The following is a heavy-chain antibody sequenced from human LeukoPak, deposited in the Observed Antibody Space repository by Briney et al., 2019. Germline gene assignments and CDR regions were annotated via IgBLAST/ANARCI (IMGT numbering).Heavy chain of an antibody. J-gene: IGHJ6*02. CDR3: ARDRIVVVPAAAYYYYYYGMDV. Sequence: SETLSLTCTVSGGSISSGGYYWSWTRQHPGKGLEWIGYIYYSGSTYYNPSLKSRVTISVDTSKNQFSLKLSSVTAADTAVYYCARDRIVVVPAAAYYYYYYGMDVWGQGTTVTVSS. D-gene: IGHD2-2*01. CDR2: IYYSGST. V-gene: IGHV4-31*03. CDR1: GGSISSGGYY.